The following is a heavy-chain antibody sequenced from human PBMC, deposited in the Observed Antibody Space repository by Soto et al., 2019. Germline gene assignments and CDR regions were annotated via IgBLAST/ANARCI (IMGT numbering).Heavy chain of an antibody. V-gene: IGHV5-51*01. CDR2: IYPGDSDT. D-gene: IGHD6-13*01. CDR1: GYSFTSYW. J-gene: IGHJ6*02. CDR3: ARLHNRIAAAGTYYYYGMDV. Sequence: RGESLKISCKGSGYSFTSYWIGWVRQMPGKGLEWMGIIYPGDSDTRYSPSFQGQVTISADKSISTAYLQWSSLKASDTAMYYCARLHNRIAAAGTYYYYGMDVWGQGTTVTVSS.